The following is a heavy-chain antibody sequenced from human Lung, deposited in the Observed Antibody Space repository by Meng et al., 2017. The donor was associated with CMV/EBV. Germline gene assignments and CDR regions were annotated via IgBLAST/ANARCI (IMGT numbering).Heavy chain of an antibody. CDR3: AFSSGADYGSGSREY. CDR2: MYYSANT. V-gene: IGHV4-39*01. J-gene: IGHJ4*02. D-gene: IGHD3-10*01. CDR1: GDSITSSSYY. Sequence: GSLRLSCTVSGDSITSSSYYWGWIRQPPGKGLEWIGSMYYSANTYYNPSLKSRVTISVDTSQNQFSLTLTSVTAADTAVYYCAFSSGADYGSGSREYWGQGPXVTVSS.